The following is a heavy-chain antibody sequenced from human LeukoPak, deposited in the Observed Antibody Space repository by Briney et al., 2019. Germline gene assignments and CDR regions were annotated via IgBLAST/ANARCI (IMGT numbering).Heavy chain of an antibody. V-gene: IGHV4-39*07. D-gene: IGHD4-17*01. CDR2: IYYSGST. Sequence: PSETLSLTCTVSGGSISSSSYYWGWIRQPPGKGLEWIGSIYYSGSTSYNPSLKSRVTISVDTSKNQFSLKLSSVTAADTAVYYCARVMGGDYVPWNWFDPWGQGTLVTVSS. CDR3: ARVMGGDYVPWNWFDP. J-gene: IGHJ5*02. CDR1: GGSISSSSYY.